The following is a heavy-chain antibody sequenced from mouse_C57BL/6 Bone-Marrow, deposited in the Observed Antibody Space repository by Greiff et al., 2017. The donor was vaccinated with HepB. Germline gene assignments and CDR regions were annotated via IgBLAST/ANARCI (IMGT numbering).Heavy chain of an antibody. Sequence: EVQLVESGGDLVKPGGSLKLSCAASGFTFSSYGMSWVRQTPDKRLEWVATISSGSSYTYYPDSVKGRATISRDNAKTTLYLQMSSLKSEDTAMYYCARHIYYYGSSLDYWGQGTTLTVSS. CDR2: ISSGSSYT. CDR3: ARHIYYYGSSLDY. D-gene: IGHD1-1*01. CDR1: GFTFSSYG. J-gene: IGHJ2*01. V-gene: IGHV5-6*01.